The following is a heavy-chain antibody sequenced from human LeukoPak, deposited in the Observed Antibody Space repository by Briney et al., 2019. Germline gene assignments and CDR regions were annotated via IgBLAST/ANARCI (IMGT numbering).Heavy chain of an antibody. CDR1: GFTFDDYA. Sequence: GRSLRLSCAASGFTFDDYARHWVRQAPGKGLEWVSGISWNSGSIGYADSVKGRFTISRDNAKNSLYLQMNSLRAEDTAVYYCARCISGCSSTSCSLWSDYYYYYMDVWGKGTTVTVSS. V-gene: IGHV3-9*01. CDR3: ARCISGCSSTSCSLWSDYYYYYMDV. CDR2: ISWNSGSI. D-gene: IGHD2-2*01. J-gene: IGHJ6*03.